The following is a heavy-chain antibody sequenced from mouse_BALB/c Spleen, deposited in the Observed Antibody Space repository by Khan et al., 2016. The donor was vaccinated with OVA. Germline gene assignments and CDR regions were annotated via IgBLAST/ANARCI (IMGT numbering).Heavy chain of an antibody. CDR2: IYPGGGYT. D-gene: IGHD3-1*01. V-gene: IGHV1-63*02. Sequence: QMQLEESGAELVTPGTSVKMSCKAAGFTFTNYWIGWVQQRPGHGLEWLGDIYPGGGYTNYTEKLKGKATLTADTSSSTALMQPSSLTYGDTVNYYCARREEGRAGWDYFDYWGQGTTLTVSS. J-gene: IGHJ2*01. CDR3: ARREEGRAGWDYFDY. CDR1: GFTFTNYW.